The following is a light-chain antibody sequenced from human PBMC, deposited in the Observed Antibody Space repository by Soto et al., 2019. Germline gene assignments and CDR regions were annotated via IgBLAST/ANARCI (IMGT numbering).Light chain of an antibody. V-gene: IGKV3-15*01. CDR1: QGIISN. CDR3: QQYYDWPRT. Sequence: DTVMTQSPVTLSVSPGDRVTLSCRASQGIISNLAWYQQKRGQAPRVLIYGASTRATGVPDRFSGSGSGTEFTLTITRLQSEDSAIYYCQQYYDWPRTFGQGTKVDIK. J-gene: IGKJ1*01. CDR2: GAS.